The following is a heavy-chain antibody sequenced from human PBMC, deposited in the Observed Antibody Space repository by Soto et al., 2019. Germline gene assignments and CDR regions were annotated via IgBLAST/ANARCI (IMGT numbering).Heavy chain of an antibody. J-gene: IGHJ4*02. V-gene: IGHV1-69*04. CDR3: ARDHDSSGWHDNWDY. Sequence: ASVKVSCKASGGTFGSYTRSWVRQAPGQGLEWMGRIIPILGIANYAQKFQGRVTITADKSTSTAYMELSSLRSEDTAVYYCARDHDSSGWHDNWDYWGQGTLVTVSS. CDR2: IIPILGIA. D-gene: IGHD6-19*01. CDR1: GGTFGSYT.